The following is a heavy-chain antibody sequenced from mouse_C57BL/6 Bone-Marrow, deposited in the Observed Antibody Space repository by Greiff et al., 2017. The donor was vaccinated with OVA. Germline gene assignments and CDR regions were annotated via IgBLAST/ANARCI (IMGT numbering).Heavy chain of an antibody. Sequence: EVMLVESEGGLVQPGRSMKLSCTASGFTFSDYYMAWVRQVPEKGLEWVANINYDGSSTYYLDSLKSRFIISRDNAKNILYLQMSSLKSEDTATYYCARGGDGFAYWGQGTLVTVSA. J-gene: IGHJ3*01. CDR2: INYDGSST. V-gene: IGHV5-16*01. CDR3: ARGGDGFAY. CDR1: GFTFSDYY. D-gene: IGHD3-3*01.